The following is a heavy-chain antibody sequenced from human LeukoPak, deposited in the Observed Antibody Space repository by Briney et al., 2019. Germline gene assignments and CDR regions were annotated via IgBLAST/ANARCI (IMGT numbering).Heavy chain of an antibody. Sequence: SETLSLTCAVSGGSISSSNWWSWVRQPPGKGLEWIGEIYHSGSTNYNPSLKSRVTISVDKSKNQFSLKLSSVTAADTAVYYCVRFWSGYYLDAFDIWGQGTMVTVSS. CDR1: GGSISSSNW. CDR2: IYHSGST. D-gene: IGHD3-3*01. CDR3: VRFWSGYYLDAFDI. J-gene: IGHJ3*02. V-gene: IGHV4-4*02.